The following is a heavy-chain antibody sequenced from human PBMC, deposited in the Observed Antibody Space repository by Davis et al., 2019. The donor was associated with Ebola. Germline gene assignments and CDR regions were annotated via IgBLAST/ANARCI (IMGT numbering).Heavy chain of an antibody. CDR2: IRSKANSYAT. Sequence: GGSLRLSCAASGFTFSGSAMHWVRQASGKGLEWVGRIRSKANSYATAYAASVKGRFTISRDDSKNTAYLQMNSLRAEDTAVYYCAKEQSLFIVGAKGWFDPWGQGTLVTVSS. CDR3: AKEQSLFIVGAKGWFDP. V-gene: IGHV3-73*01. CDR1: GFTFSGSA. J-gene: IGHJ5*02. D-gene: IGHD1-26*01.